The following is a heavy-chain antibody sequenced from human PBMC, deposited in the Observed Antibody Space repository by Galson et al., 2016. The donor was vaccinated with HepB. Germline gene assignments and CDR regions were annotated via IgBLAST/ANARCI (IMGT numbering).Heavy chain of an antibody. CDR3: ARGVGRRIEVGGPSYYYCGLDV. D-gene: IGHD1-26*01. V-gene: IGHV6-1*01. J-gene: IGHJ6*02. Sequence: CAISGDSVSGNSATWNWIRQSPSRGLEWLGRTYYRSKRYVDYAESMKGRIMINPDTSKNQISLQMNSVTPEDSAVYYCARGVGRRIEVGGPSYYYCGLDVLGQGTTVTVSS. CDR2: TYYRSKRYV. CDR1: GDSVSGNSAT.